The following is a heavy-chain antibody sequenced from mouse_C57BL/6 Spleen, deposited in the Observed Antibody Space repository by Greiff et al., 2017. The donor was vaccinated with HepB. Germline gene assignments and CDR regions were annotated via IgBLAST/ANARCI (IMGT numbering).Heavy chain of an antibody. J-gene: IGHJ2*01. CDR1: GFSLTSYA. CDR3: ARTSPYDYDRGYYFDY. Sequence: VKLMESGPGLVAPSQSLSITCTVSGFSLTSYAISWVRQPPGKGLEWLGVIWTGGGTNYNSALKSRLSISKDNSKSQVFLKMNSLQTDDTARYYCARTSPYDYDRGYYFDYWGQGTTLTVSS. D-gene: IGHD2-4*01. V-gene: IGHV2-9-1*01. CDR2: IWTGGGT.